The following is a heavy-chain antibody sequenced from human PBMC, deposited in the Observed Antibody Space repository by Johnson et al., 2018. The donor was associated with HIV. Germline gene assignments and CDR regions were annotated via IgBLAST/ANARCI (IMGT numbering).Heavy chain of an antibody. V-gene: IGHV3-30*04. CDR1: GFTFSGYA. Sequence: QVQLVESGGGVVQPGGSLRLSCAASGFTFSGYAMHWVRQAPGKGLEWVAVISDDGSNTYYTDSVKGRFTISRDTSKNTLYLQMNSLRPEDTAVYYCARDGDSSTPWCAFDIWGQGTMVTVSS. CDR3: ARDGDSSTPWCAFDI. CDR2: ISDDGSNT. J-gene: IGHJ3*02. D-gene: IGHD3-22*01.